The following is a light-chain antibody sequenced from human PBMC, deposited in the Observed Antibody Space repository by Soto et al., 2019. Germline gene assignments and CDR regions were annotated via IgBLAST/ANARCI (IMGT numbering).Light chain of an antibody. CDR2: GAS. CDR1: QSVSNNY. CDR3: QQYGSSGT. V-gene: IGKV3-20*01. Sequence: EIVSTQSPGTLSLSPGERATLSCRASQSVSNNYLAWYQQKPGQAPRLLIYGASNRATGIPDRFSGSGSGTDFTLTISRLEPEDFAVYYSQQYGSSGTFGQGAKVDIK. J-gene: IGKJ1*01.